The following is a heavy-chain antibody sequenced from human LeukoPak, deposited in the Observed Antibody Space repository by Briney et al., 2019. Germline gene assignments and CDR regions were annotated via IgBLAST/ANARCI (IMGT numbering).Heavy chain of an antibody. D-gene: IGHD3-9*01. CDR3: ARDRYDY. CDR2: INPSGGST. CDR1: GYSFTGYY. Sequence: ASVKVSCKASGYSFTGYYIHWVRQAPGQGLEWMGIINPSGGSTSYAQKFQGRVTMTRDMSTSTVYMELSSLRSEDTAVYYCARDRYDYWGQGTLVTVSS. V-gene: IGHV1-46*01. J-gene: IGHJ4*02.